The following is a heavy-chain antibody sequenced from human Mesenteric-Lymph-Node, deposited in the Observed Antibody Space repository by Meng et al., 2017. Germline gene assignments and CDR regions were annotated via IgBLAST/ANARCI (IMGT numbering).Heavy chain of an antibody. J-gene: IGHJ4*02. CDR3: ASPWESVRFFDY. Sequence: GESLKISCAASGFTFSSYAMHWVRQAPGKGLEWVAVISYDGSNKYYADSVKGRFTISRDNSKNTLYVQMNSLRAEDTAVYYCASPWESVRFFDYWGQGTPVTVSS. CDR2: ISYDGSNK. V-gene: IGHV3-30*01. D-gene: IGHD1-26*01. CDR1: GFTFSSYA.